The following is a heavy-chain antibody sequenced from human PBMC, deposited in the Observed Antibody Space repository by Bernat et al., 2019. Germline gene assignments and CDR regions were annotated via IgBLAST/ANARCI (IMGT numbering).Heavy chain of an antibody. D-gene: IGHD3-16*01. Sequence: QVQMVESGGGVVQPGRSLRLSCAASGFTFSRNSMHWVRQAPGKGLEWVSFISDDGNNRNDAEPVKGRFTISRDNSKKMLYLQMNSLRAEDTAVYYWVPNPTWGSHYFDYWGQGALVAVSS. CDR1: GFTFSRNS. CDR3: VPNPTWGSHYFDY. CDR2: ISDDGNNR. J-gene: IGHJ4*02. V-gene: IGHV3-30*01.